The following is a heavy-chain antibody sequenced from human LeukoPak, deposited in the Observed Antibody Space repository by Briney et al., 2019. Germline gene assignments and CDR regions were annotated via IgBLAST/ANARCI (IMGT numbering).Heavy chain of an antibody. CDR2: ISSSNIYI. V-gene: IGHV3-21*01. D-gene: IGHD2-15*01. Sequence: GGSLRLSCAAFGFTFSSYIMNWVRQAPGKGLEWVSSISSSNIYIYYADSVKGRFTISRDNAKNSLYLQMNSLRAEDTAVYYCARGGYCSGGSCYTPYNWFDPWGQGTLVTVSS. J-gene: IGHJ5*02. CDR3: ARGGYCSGGSCYTPYNWFDP. CDR1: GFTFSSYI.